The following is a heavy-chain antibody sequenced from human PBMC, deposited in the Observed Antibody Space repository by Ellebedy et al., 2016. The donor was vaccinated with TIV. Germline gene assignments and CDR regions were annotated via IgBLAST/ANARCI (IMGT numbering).Heavy chain of an antibody. CDR3: ARGAPYESSGADY. D-gene: IGHD3-22*01. V-gene: IGHV3-74*01. J-gene: IGHJ4*02. CDR1: GFTFSSYW. Sequence: PGGSLRLSCAASGFTFSSYWMHWVRQAPGKGLEWVSRIDSDGSRTSYADTVRGRFTIARDNAKNTLYLQMNSLRAEDTAVYYCARGAPYESSGADYWGQGTLVTVSS. CDR2: IDSDGSRT.